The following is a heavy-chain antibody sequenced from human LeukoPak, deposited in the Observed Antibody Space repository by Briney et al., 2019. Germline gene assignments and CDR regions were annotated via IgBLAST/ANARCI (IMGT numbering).Heavy chain of an antibody. CDR2: INTNTGNP. Sequence: ASVKVSCKASGYTCTSYAMNWVRQAPRQGLEWMGWINTNTGNPTYAQGFTGRFVFSLDTSVSTAYLQISSLKAEDTAVYYCARDTYSSSWYWYGLDVWGQGTTVTVSS. CDR3: ARDTYSSSWYWYGLDV. J-gene: IGHJ6*02. CDR1: GYTCTSYA. D-gene: IGHD6-13*01. V-gene: IGHV7-4-1*02.